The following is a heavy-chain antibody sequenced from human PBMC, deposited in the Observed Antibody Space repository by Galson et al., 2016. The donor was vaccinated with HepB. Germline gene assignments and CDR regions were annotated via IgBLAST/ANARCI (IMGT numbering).Heavy chain of an antibody. CDR3: ARECSISGTCYSAPLEF. D-gene: IGHD2-15*01. J-gene: IGHJ4*02. Sequence: SLRLPCAASGLTFIGFPMHWVRQAPGKGLEWVAGTSYDGSNKYYADFVKGRFTISRDNSQNTLYLQMNSLRAEDTAMYYCARECSISGTCYSAPLEFWGQGTLVTVSS. V-gene: IGHV3-30-3*01. CDR2: TSYDGSNK. CDR1: GLTFIGFP.